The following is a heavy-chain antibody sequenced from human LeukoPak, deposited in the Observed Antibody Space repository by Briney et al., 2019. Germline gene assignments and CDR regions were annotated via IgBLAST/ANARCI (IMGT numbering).Heavy chain of an antibody. V-gene: IGHV3-21*01. Sequence: GGSLRLSCAASGFTFSSYSMNWVRQAPGKGLEWVSSISSSSSYIYYADSVKGRFTISRDNAKNSLYLQMNSLRAEDTAVYYCATDWNYGSYFDYWSQGTLVTVSS. J-gene: IGHJ4*02. CDR2: ISSSSSYI. D-gene: IGHD1-7*01. CDR3: ATDWNYGSYFDY. CDR1: GFTFSSYS.